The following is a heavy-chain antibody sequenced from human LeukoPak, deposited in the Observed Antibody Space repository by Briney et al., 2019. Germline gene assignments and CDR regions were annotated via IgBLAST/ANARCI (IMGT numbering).Heavy chain of an antibody. V-gene: IGHV1-18*04. Sequence: VASVKVSCKASGYTFTSYYMHWVRQAPGQGLEWIGWISAYNGNTNYAQKLQGRVTMTTDTSTSTAYMELRSLRSDDTAVYYCARDPTLGYCSSTSCAGDAFDIWGQGTMVTVSS. CDR3: ARDPTLGYCSSTSCAGDAFDI. CDR2: ISAYNGNT. CDR1: GYTFTSYY. J-gene: IGHJ3*02. D-gene: IGHD2-2*03.